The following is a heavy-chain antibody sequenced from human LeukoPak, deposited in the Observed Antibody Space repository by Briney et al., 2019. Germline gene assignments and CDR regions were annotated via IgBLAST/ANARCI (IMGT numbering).Heavy chain of an antibody. CDR2: ISWNSGDI. CDR3: AKTLFRSGSPNSFDI. Sequence: PGGSLRLSCAGSGFIFDDYAMHWVRQAPGTGLAWVSGISWNSGDIDYADSVKGQFTIYRDNAKKTLYVQMNSLRTEDRARYNWAKTLFRSGSPNSFDIWGQGTLVTVSS. J-gene: IGHJ3*02. D-gene: IGHD3-10*01. V-gene: IGHV3-9*01. CDR1: GFIFDDYA.